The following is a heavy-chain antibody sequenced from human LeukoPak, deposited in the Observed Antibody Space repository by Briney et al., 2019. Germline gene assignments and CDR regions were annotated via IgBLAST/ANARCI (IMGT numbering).Heavy chain of an antibody. CDR2: ISYDGSNK. J-gene: IGHJ5*02. Sequence: GRSLRLSCAASGFTFSSYGMHWVRQAPGKGLEWVAVISYDGSNKYYADSVKGRFTISRDDSKNTLYLQMNSLGAEDTAVYYCAKDRISEETYNWFDPWGQGTLVTVSS. CDR1: GFTFSSYG. V-gene: IGHV3-30*18. CDR3: AKDRISEETYNWFDP. D-gene: IGHD2-15*01.